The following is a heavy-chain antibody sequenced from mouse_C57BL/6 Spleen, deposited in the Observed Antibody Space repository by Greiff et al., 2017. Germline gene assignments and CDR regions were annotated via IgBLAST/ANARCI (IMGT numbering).Heavy chain of an antibody. D-gene: IGHD1-1*01. CDR1: GYTFTSYW. Sequence: QVQLQQPGAELVKPGASVKLSCKASGYTFTSYWMHWVKQRPGRGLEWIGRIDPNSGGTKYNEKFKGKATLTVDKPSITAYMQLSSLTSDDSAVYYCARKYYGSSRTGTFAYWGQGTLVTVSA. J-gene: IGHJ3*01. CDR2: IDPNSGGT. V-gene: IGHV1-72*01. CDR3: ARKYYGSSRTGTFAY.